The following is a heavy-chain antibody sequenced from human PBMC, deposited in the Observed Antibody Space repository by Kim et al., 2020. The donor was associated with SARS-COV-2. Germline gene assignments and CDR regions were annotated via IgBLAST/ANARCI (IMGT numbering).Heavy chain of an antibody. V-gene: IGHV3-66*01. J-gene: IGHJ4*02. CDR3: ARARLGELVNYFDY. Sequence: ADYGEGRFTISRDNSKNTLYLQMNSLRAEDTAVYYCARARLGELVNYFDYWGQGTLVAVSS. D-gene: IGHD6-6*01.